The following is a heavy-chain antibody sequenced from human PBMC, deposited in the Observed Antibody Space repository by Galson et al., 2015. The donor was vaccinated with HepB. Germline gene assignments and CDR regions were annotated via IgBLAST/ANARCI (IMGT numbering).Heavy chain of an antibody. CDR3: ARILGTGCGGDCYSEVLGYYGMDV. Sequence: PALVKPTQTLTLTCTVSGFSLSNARMGVSWIRQPPGRALEWLAHIFSNDEKSYSTSLKSRLTISKDTSKSQVVLTMTNMDPVDTATYYCARILGTGCGGDCYSEVLGYYGMDVWGQGTTVTVSS. CDR1: GFSLSNARMG. D-gene: IGHD2-21*02. CDR2: IFSNDEK. J-gene: IGHJ6*02. V-gene: IGHV2-26*01.